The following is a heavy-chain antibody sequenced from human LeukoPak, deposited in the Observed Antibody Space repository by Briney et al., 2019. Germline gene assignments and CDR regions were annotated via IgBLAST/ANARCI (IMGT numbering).Heavy chain of an antibody. V-gene: IGHV1-8*02. CDR1: GYTFTSYG. Sequence: GASVKVSCKASGYTFTSYGISWVRQATGQGLEWMGWMNPNSGNTGYAQKFQGRVTMTRNTSITTAYMELSSLRSEDTAVYYCARGNKDYGDYARGLSDYWGQGTLVTVSS. CDR2: MNPNSGNT. D-gene: IGHD4-17*01. J-gene: IGHJ4*02. CDR3: ARGNKDYGDYARGLSDY.